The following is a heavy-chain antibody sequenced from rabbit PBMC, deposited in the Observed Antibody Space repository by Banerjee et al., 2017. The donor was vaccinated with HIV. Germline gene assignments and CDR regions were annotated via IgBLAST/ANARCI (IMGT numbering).Heavy chain of an antibody. J-gene: IGHJ4*01. CDR3: ARTGDYDGGGVSYFYL. CDR1: GFDFSSYG. CDR2: IYPDYDDT. D-gene: IGHD2-1*01. Sequence: QEQLEESGGDLVKPEGSLTLICTASGFDFSSYGISWVRQAPGKGLEWIAYIYPDYDDTYYASWAKGRFTISKTSSTTVTLQMTSLTAADTATYFCARTGDYDGGGVSYFYLWGPGTLVTVS. V-gene: IGHV1S45*01.